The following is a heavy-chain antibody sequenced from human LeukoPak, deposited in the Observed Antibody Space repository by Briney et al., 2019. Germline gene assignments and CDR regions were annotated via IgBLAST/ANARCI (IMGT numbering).Heavy chain of an antibody. CDR3: AREYSSGYYYGMDV. J-gene: IGHJ6*02. CDR1: GFTFSSYW. CDR2: IASDGSST. V-gene: IGHV3-74*01. D-gene: IGHD2-15*01. Sequence: GGSLRLSCAASGFTFSSYWMNWVRQAPGKGLVWVSRIASDGSSTTYADSVKGRFSISRDNAKNTLYLQMNSLRAEDTAVYYCAREYSSGYYYGMDVWGQGTTVTVSS.